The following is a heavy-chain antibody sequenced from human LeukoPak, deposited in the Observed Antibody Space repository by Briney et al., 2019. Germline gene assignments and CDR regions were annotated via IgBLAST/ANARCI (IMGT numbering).Heavy chain of an antibody. CDR1: GFTFSSYG. CDR2: ISYDGSNK. CDR3: AKLDYGGNTD. J-gene: IGHJ4*02. V-gene: IGHV3-30*18. D-gene: IGHD4-23*01. Sequence: PGRSLRLSCAASGFTFSSYGMHWVRQAPGKGLEWVAVISYDGSNKYYADSVKGRFTISRDNSKNTLYLQMNSLRAEDTAVYYCAKLDYGGNTDWGQGTLVTVSS.